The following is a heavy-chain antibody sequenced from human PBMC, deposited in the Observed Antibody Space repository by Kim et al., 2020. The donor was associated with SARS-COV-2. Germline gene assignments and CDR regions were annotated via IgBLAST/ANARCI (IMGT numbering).Heavy chain of an antibody. CDR1: GFTFSSYA. V-gene: IGHV3-33*06. Sequence: GGSLRLSCAASGFTFSSYAMHWVRQAPGKGLEWVAVIWYDGSNKYYADSVKGRFTISRDNSKNTLYLQINSLRTEDTAVYYCAKDSSSWYSEEDYWGQGTLVTLSA. D-gene: IGHD6-13*01. J-gene: IGHJ4*02. CDR3: AKDSSSWYSEEDY. CDR2: IWYDGSNK.